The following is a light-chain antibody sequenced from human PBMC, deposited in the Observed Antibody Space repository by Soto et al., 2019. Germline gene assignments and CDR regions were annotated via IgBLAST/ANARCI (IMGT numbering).Light chain of an antibody. CDR3: LQDDTYPLT. V-gene: IGKV1-5*01. J-gene: IGKJ1*01. CDR1: QSVGYW. CDR2: DAS. Sequence: IQMTQSPSTLSASVGDRVTITCRASQSVGYWLAWYQQKPGKAPQFLIYDASNLHDGVPSRFSGSGSGTEFTLTISGLQPDDSATYYCLQDDTYPLTFGQGTKVDIK.